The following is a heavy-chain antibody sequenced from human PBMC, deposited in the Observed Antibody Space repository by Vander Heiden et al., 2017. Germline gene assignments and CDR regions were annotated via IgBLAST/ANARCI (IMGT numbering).Heavy chain of an antibody. D-gene: IGHD5-18*01. J-gene: IGHJ4*02. V-gene: IGHV3-21*01. CDR2: ISSGGDYI. CDR1: GFSFRSFS. Sequence: EVQLVESGGGLVKPGGSLRLSCAASGFSFRSFSLGWVRQAPGKGLEWVSSISSGGDYIYYADSLRGRFTISRDNAKNSLYLQMSSLRAEDTAVYYCARSDTPMSTFDSWGQGTLVTVSS. CDR3: ARSDTPMSTFDS.